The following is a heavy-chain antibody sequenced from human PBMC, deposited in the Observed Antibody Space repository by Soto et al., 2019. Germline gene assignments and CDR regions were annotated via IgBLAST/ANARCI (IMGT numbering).Heavy chain of an antibody. CDR3: AHSLIPNWGSRGAFDY. CDR1: GFSLSTSGVG. CDR2: IYWDDDK. D-gene: IGHD7-27*01. V-gene: IGHV2-5*02. J-gene: IGHJ4*02. Sequence: GSGPTLVNPTQTLTLTCTFSGFSLSTSGVGVGWIRQPPGKALEWLALIYWDDDKRYSPSLKSRLTITKGTSKNQVVLTMTNMDPVDTATYYCAHSLIPNWGSRGAFDYWGQGTLVTVSS.